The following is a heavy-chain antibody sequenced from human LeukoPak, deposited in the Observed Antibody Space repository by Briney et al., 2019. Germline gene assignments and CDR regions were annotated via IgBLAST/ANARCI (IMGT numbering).Heavy chain of an antibody. CDR1: GFTFSDYY. V-gene: IGHV4-34*01. CDR3: ARGYQRVRRYCSGGSCYSDYYYYGMDV. J-gene: IGHJ6*02. Sequence: GSLRLSCAASGFTFSDYYMSWIRQAPGKGLEWIGEINHSGSTNYNPALKSRVTISVDTSKNQFSLKLSSVTAADTDVYYCARGYQRVRRYCSGGSCYSDYYYYGMDVWGQGTTVTVSS. CDR2: INHSGST. D-gene: IGHD2-15*01.